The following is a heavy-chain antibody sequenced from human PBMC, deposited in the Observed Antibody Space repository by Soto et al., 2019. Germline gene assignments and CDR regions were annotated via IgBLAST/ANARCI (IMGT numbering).Heavy chain of an antibody. Sequence: PGGSLRLSCAASGFTFSSYGMHWVRQAPGKGLEWVAVISYDGSNKYYADSVKGRFTISRDNSKNTLYLQMNSLRAEDTAVYYCAKDRAVTADSGLSYWGQGTLVTVSS. V-gene: IGHV3-30*18. J-gene: IGHJ4*02. D-gene: IGHD4-17*01. CDR2: ISYDGSNK. CDR3: AKDRAVTADSGLSY. CDR1: GFTFSSYG.